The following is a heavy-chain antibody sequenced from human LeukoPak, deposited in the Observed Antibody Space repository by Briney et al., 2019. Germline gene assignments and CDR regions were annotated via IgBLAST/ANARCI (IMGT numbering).Heavy chain of an antibody. Sequence: SETLSLTCTVPGGSISSYYWSWIRQPAGKGLEWIGRIYTSGSTNYNPSLKSRVTMSVDTSKNQFSLKLSSVTAADTAVYYCAREWYYYDSSGYYYNHYYYYYMDVWGKGTTVTVSS. V-gene: IGHV4-4*07. J-gene: IGHJ6*03. CDR1: GGSISSYY. D-gene: IGHD3-22*01. CDR2: IYTSGST. CDR3: AREWYYYDSSGYYYNHYYYYYMDV.